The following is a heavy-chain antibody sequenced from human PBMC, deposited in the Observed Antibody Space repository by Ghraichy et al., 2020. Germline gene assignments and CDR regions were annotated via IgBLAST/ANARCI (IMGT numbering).Heavy chain of an antibody. D-gene: IGHD3-3*01. CDR2: ISGSGGST. CDR1: GFTFSSYA. Sequence: GESLNISCAASGFTFSSYAMSWVRQAPGKGLEWVSAISGSGGSTYYADSVKGRFTISRDNSKNTLYLQMNSLRAEDTAVYYCAKDPSDFPDAFDIWGQGTMVTVS. J-gene: IGHJ3*02. CDR3: AKDPSDFPDAFDI. V-gene: IGHV3-23*01.